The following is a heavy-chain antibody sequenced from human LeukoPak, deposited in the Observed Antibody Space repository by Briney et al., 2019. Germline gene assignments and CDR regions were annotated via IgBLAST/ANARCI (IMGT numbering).Heavy chain of an antibody. Sequence: SETLSLTCTVSGGSISSSSYYWGWIRQPPGKGLEWIGSIYYSGSTYYNPSLKSRVTISVDTSKNQFSLKLSSVTAADTAVYYCARGRKGRDYCGQGTLVTVSS. CDR2: IYYSGST. CDR1: GGSISSSSYY. CDR3: ARGRKGRDY. J-gene: IGHJ4*02. V-gene: IGHV4-39*01.